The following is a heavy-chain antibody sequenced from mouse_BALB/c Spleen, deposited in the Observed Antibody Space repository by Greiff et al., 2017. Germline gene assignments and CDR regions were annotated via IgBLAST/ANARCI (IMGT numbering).Heavy chain of an antibody. J-gene: IGHJ3*01. V-gene: IGHV14-1*02. CDR3: ARDSQGFAY. CDR2: IDPENGNT. Sequence: VQLQQSGAELVRPGALVKLSCKASGFNIKDYYMHWVKQRPEQGLEWIGWIDPENGNTIYDPKFQGKASITADTSSNTAYLQLSSLTSEDTAVYYCARDSQGFAYWGQGTLVTVSA. CDR1: GFNIKDYY.